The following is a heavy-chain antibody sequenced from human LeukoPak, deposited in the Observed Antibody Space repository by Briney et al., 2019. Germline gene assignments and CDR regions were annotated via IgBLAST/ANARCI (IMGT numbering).Heavy chain of an antibody. CDR3: ARDSSGYYSHFDY. Sequence: GGSLRLSCAASGFTFSSYGMHWVRQAPGKGLGWVAVIWYDGSNKYYADSVKGRFTISRDNSKNTLYLQMNSLRAEDTAVYYCARDSSGYYSHFDYWGQGTLVTVSS. D-gene: IGHD3-22*01. CDR2: IWYDGSNK. CDR1: GFTFSSYG. V-gene: IGHV3-33*01. J-gene: IGHJ4*02.